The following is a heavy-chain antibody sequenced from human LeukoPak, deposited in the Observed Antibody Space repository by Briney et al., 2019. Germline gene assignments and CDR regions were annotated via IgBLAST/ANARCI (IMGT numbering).Heavy chain of an antibody. J-gene: IGHJ4*02. CDR1: GGSISSSSYY. D-gene: IGHD6-13*01. Sequence: SETLSLTCTVSGGSISSSSYYWGWIRQPPGKGLEWIGSIYYSGSTYYNPSLKSRVTISVDTSKNQFSLKLSSVTAADTAVYYCARRSQRPGYSSSWPFDYWGQGTLVTVSS. V-gene: IGHV4-39*01. CDR2: IYYSGST. CDR3: ARRSQRPGYSSSWPFDY.